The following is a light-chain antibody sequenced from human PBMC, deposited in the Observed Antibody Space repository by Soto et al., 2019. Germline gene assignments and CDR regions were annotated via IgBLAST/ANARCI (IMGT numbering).Light chain of an antibody. Sequence: IQMTQSPSSLSASVGDSVTITFRASQSINIYLSWYQQKPGKPPKLLINVASTLQSGVPSRFSGSGSGTEFSLTISSLQPEDFATYYCQQLNSYPITFGQGTLLEIK. J-gene: IGKJ5*01. CDR3: QQLNSYPIT. V-gene: IGKV1-9*01. CDR2: VAS. CDR1: QSINIY.